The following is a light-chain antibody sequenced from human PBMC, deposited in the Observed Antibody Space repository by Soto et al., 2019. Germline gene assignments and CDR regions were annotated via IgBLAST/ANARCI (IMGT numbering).Light chain of an antibody. Sequence: EIVLTQSPATLSLSPGERATLSCRASQSVSSYLAWYQQKPGQAPRHLIYDASNRATGIPARFSGSGSGTDFTLSISSLEHEDVAVYYCQQRSNWPPYTFGQGTKLEIK. J-gene: IGKJ2*01. V-gene: IGKV3-11*01. CDR3: QQRSNWPPYT. CDR1: QSVSSY. CDR2: DAS.